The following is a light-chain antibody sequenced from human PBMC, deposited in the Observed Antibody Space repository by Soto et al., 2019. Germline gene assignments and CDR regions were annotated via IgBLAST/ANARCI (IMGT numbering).Light chain of an antibody. Sequence: EIVLTQSPGTLSLSPGERATLSCRASQSVDSSYTAWYQQKPGHAPRLLIYGASNRATGIPDRFSGTGSGTDFTLTISRLEPEDFAVYYCQQYGTSPPLYTFGQGTKLEI. CDR1: QSVDSSY. CDR3: QQYGTSPPLYT. CDR2: GAS. J-gene: IGKJ2*01. V-gene: IGKV3-20*01.